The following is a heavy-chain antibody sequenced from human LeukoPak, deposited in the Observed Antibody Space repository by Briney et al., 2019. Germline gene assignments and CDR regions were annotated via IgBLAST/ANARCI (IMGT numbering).Heavy chain of an antibody. CDR1: GFTFSNYA. J-gene: IGHJ4*02. D-gene: IGHD1-26*01. CDR3: AKNPYSGSPYYFDY. CDR2: ISGSGGST. V-gene: IGHV3-23*01. Sequence: PGGSLRLSCAASGFTFSNYAMSWVRQAPGKGLEWVSAISGSGGSTYYADSVKGRFTISRDNSKNTLYVQMNSPRAEDTAVYYCAKNPYSGSPYYFDYWGQGTLVTVSS.